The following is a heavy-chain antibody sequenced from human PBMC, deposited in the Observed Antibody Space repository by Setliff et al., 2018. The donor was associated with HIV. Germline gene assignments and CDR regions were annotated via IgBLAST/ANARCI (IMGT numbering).Heavy chain of an antibody. Sequence: PGGSLRLSCVVSGFDFASFLIHWVRQAPGKGLEWVASISRDNFVRFYADSVRGRFNVSRDNAQKSLFLQMNSLKADDTAFYYCAREAPIQGVTYGFPNFDYWGQGALVTVSS. V-gene: IGHV3-21*01. J-gene: IGHJ4*02. CDR2: ISRDNFVR. CDR1: GFDFASFL. CDR3: AREAPIQGVTYGFPNFDY. D-gene: IGHD3-10*01.